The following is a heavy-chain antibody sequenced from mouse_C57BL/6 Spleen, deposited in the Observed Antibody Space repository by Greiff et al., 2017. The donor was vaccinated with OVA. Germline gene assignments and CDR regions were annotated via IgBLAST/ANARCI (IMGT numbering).Heavy chain of an antibody. CDR1: GYTFTSYW. CDR3: ARCGIYYYGSRYFDV. J-gene: IGHJ1*03. CDR2: IDPSDSYT. Sequence: QVQLQQPGAELVKPGASVKLSCKASGYTFTSYWMQWVKQRPGQGLEWIGEIDPSDSYTNYNQKFKGKATLTVDTSSSTAYMQLSSLTSADSAVYYCARCGIYYYGSRYFDVWGTGTTVTVSS. V-gene: IGHV1-50*01. D-gene: IGHD1-1*01.